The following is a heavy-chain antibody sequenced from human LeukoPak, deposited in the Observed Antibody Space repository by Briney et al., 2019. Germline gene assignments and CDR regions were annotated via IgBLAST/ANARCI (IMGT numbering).Heavy chain of an antibody. D-gene: IGHD3-22*01. Sequence: PGGSLRLSCAASGFTFSSYSMYWVRQAPGKGLEWVSAMGGSGSSTYYIDSVKGRFTISRDNSKSTLYLQMDSLRAEDTAVYYCAKKLLYYDTSGYFFDSWGPGTLVTVSS. CDR3: AKKLLYYDTSGYFFDS. CDR1: GFTFSSYS. CDR2: MGGSGSST. V-gene: IGHV3-23*01. J-gene: IGHJ4*02.